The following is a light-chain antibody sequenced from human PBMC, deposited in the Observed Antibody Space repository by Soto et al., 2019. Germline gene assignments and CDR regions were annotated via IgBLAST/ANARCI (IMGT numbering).Light chain of an antibody. Sequence: EIVLTQSPATLSLSPGERATLSCRASQSVSSSLAWYQQKPGQAPRLLIYDASNRATGIPARFSGSGSGTDFTLTISILEPEDFAVYYCQQRSNWVFTFGQGTRLESK. CDR3: QQRSNWVFT. J-gene: IGKJ5*01. V-gene: IGKV3-11*01. CDR2: DAS. CDR1: QSVSSS.